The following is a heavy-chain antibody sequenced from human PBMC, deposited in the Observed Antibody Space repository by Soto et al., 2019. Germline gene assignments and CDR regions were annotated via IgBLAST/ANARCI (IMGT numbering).Heavy chain of an antibody. CDR2: IYHSGST. CDR3: ARLGGAVAPYYYGMDV. V-gene: IGHV4-30-2*01. D-gene: IGHD6-19*01. J-gene: IGHJ6*02. CDR1: GGSISSGGYS. Sequence: PSETLSLTCAVSGGSISSGGYSWSWIRQPPGKGLEWIGYIYHSGSTYYNPSLKSRVTISVDRSKNQFSLKLSSVTAADTAVYYCARLGGAVAPYYYGMDVWGQGTTVTVSS.